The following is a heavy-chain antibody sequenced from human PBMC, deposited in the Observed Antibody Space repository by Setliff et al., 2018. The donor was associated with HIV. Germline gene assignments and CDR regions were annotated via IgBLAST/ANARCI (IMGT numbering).Heavy chain of an antibody. CDR2: FDPEDGET. J-gene: IGHJ3*02. Sequence: ASVKVSCKVFGYTLTELSRHWVRQAPGKGLEWMGGFDPEDGETTYAQKFQGRVTMTEDTSTDTAYMELSSLRSEDTAVYYCATTRLRKGGATFDIWGQGTMVTVSS. V-gene: IGHV1-24*01. CDR1: GYTLTELS. CDR3: ATTRLRKGGATFDI. D-gene: IGHD1-26*01.